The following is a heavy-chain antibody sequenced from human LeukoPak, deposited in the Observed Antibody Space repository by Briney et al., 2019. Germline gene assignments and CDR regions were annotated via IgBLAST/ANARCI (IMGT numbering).Heavy chain of an antibody. D-gene: IGHD4/OR15-4a*01. J-gene: IGHJ4*02. Sequence: GGSLRLSCAASGCGFSRYAMTWVRQAPGKGLEWVSLITESGHSTYYTKSVKGRVTISRDNSKNTLFLQMNSLGVEDTALYFCAKGFACAEDRCYGLDSWGQGILVIVSS. CDR1: GCGFSRYA. CDR2: ITESGHST. CDR3: AKGFACAEDRCYGLDS. V-gene: IGHV3-23*01.